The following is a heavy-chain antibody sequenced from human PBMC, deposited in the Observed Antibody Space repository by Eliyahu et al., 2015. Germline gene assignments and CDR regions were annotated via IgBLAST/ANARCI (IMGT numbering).Heavy chain of an antibody. V-gene: IGHV4-34*01. J-gene: IGHJ6*02. CDR3: ARGSMVRGVIYYYYYGMDV. D-gene: IGHD3-10*01. CDR2: INHSGST. Sequence: QVQLQQWGAGLLKPSETLSLTCAVYGGSFSGYYWSWIRQPPGKGLEWIGEINHSGSTNYNPSLKSRVTISVDTSKNQFSLKLSSVTAADTAVYYCARGSMVRGVIYYYYYGMDVWGQGTTVTVSS. CDR1: GGSFSGYY.